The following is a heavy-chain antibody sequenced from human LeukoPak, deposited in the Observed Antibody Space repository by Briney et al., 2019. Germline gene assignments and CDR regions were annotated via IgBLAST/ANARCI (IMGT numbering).Heavy chain of an antibody. D-gene: IGHD3-10*01. Sequence: ASVKVSCKTSGGTLRSYSINWVRQAPGQGLEWMGGIIPVFGTTNYAQNFQGRVSLTADTSTSTVYMELSRLRSEDTAVYYCARDQGPGSGSYYYYYMDVWGKGTTVTISS. CDR3: ARDQGPGSGSYYYYYMDV. CDR1: GGTLRSYS. V-gene: IGHV1-69*06. J-gene: IGHJ6*03. CDR2: IIPVFGTT.